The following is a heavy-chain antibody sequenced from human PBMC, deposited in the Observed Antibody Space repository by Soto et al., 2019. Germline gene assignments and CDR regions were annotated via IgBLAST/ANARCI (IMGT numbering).Heavy chain of an antibody. CDR3: AREYGAAVAGTPFFDY. V-gene: IGHV3-74*01. D-gene: IGHD6-19*01. J-gene: IGHJ4*02. CDR1: GFTFSSYW. CDR2: INSDGSST. Sequence: GGSLRLSCAASGFTFSSYWMHWVRQAPGKGLVWVSRINSDGSSTSYADSVKGRFTISRDNAKNTLYLQMNSLRAEDTAVYYCAREYGAAVAGTPFFDYWGQGTLVTVSS.